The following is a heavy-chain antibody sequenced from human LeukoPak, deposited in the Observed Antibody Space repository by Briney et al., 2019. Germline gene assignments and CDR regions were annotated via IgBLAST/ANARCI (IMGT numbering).Heavy chain of an antibody. V-gene: IGHV4-59*12. CDR2: TFHTGNT. CDR1: DVSISSYY. J-gene: IGHJ6*02. Sequence: PSETLSLTCTVSDVSISSYYWSWIRQPPGKGLQWLGYTFHTGNTNYNPSLKTRVTISIDTSKNQFSLKLSSVTAADTAVYYCARAGARYYYYGMDVWGQGTTVTVSS. CDR3: ARAGARYYYYGMDV.